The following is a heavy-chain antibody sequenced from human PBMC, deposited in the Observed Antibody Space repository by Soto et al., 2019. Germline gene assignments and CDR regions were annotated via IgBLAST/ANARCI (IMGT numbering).Heavy chain of an antibody. Sequence: ASVKVSCKASGYTFSSFDIIWVRQATGQGLEWMGWMSPKSGHTGYAQKFQGRVTMARNTSINTAYMELSGLTSDDTAVYFCARGPLVVLNYFESWGQGTLVTVSS. CDR3: ARGPLVVLNYFES. V-gene: IGHV1-8*01. J-gene: IGHJ4*02. CDR2: MSPKSGHT. CDR1: GYTFSSFD.